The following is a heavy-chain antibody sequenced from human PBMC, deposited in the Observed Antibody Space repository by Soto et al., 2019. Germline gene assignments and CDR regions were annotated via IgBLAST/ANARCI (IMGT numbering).Heavy chain of an antibody. Sequence: QVQLVQSGAEVKKPGASVKVSCKASGYIFTSYYIHWVRQAPGQGLEWMAIINPLPTSGSTNYAQKFQGRVTVTRDTSTSTVYMELSSLRSEDTALYYCARDLAAAAYWGQGTLVTVSS. CDR3: ARDLAAAAY. CDR2: INPLPTSGST. V-gene: IGHV1-46*01. J-gene: IGHJ4*02. CDR1: GYIFTSYY. D-gene: IGHD6-13*01.